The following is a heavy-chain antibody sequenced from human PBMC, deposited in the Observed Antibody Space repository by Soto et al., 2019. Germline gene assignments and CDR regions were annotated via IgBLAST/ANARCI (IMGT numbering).Heavy chain of an antibody. D-gene: IGHD4-17*01. V-gene: IGHV3-30*18. Sequence: QVQLVESGGGVVQPGRSLRLSCAASGFTFSSYGMHWVRQAPGKGLEWVAVISYDGSNKYYADSVKGRFTISRDNSKNPLYRQMDSLRDEDTAVYYCAKDQPYGTEGYFDLWGRRTLVTVSS. CDR2: ISYDGSNK. CDR3: AKDQPYGTEGYFDL. J-gene: IGHJ2*01. CDR1: GFTFSSYG.